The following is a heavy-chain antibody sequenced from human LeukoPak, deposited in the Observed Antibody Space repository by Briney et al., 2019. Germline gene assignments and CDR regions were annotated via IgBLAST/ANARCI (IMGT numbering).Heavy chain of an antibody. CDR2: IWYDGSNK. CDR3: ASSGS. D-gene: IGHD1-26*01. V-gene: IGHV3-33*01. J-gene: IGHJ4*02. Sequence: PGGSLRLSCAASGFPFSSYGMHWVRQAPGKGLEWVAVIWYDGSNKYYADSVKGRFTISRDNSKSTLYLQMNSLRAEDTAGYYCASSGSWGQGTLVTVSS. CDR1: GFPFSSYG.